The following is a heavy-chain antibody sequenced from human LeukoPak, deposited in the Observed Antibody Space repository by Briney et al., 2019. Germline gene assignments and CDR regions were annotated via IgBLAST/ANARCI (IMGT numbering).Heavy chain of an antibody. CDR2: MNPNNGDT. Sequence: ASVKVSCKASGYTFTSYEINWVRQATGQGLEWMGWMNPNNGDTAFEQKFQGRITMTRSTSISTAYMELSSLTSEDTAVYYCARGLGTYDSSELTWPMISFWGQGTLVTVSS. CDR3: ARGLGTYDSSELTWPMISF. J-gene: IGHJ4*02. V-gene: IGHV1-8*01. CDR1: GYTFTSYE. D-gene: IGHD3-22*01.